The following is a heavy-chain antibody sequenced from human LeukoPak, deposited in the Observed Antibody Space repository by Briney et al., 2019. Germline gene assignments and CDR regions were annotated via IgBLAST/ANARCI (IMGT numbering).Heavy chain of an antibody. J-gene: IGHJ6*02. Sequence: SGVSLRLSCAASGFTFSSYSMNWVRQAPGKGLEWVSSISSSSSYIYYADSVKGRFTISRDNAKNSLYLQMNSLRAEDTAVYYCARHGSEWELLLYYYGMDVWGQGTTVTVSS. CDR1: GFTFSSYS. CDR3: ARHGSEWELLLYYYGMDV. D-gene: IGHD1-26*01. CDR2: ISSSSSYI. V-gene: IGHV3-21*01.